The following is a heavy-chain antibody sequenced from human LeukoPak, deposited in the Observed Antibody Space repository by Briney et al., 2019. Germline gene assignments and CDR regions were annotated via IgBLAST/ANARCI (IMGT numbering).Heavy chain of an antibody. J-gene: IGHJ6*03. D-gene: IGHD7-27*01. CDR1: GGSFSGYY. CDR3: ARGLGYYYYMDV. Sequence: KPSETLSLTCAVYGGSFSGYYWSWIRQPPGKGLEWIGEINHSGSTNYNPPLKSRVTISVDMSKNQFSLKLSSVTAADTAVYYCARGLGYYYYMDVWGKGTTVTVSS. CDR2: INHSGST. V-gene: IGHV4-34*01.